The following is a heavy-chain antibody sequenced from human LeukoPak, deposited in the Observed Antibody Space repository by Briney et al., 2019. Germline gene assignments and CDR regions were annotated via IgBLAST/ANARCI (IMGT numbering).Heavy chain of an antibody. D-gene: IGHD3-10*01. CDR3: STNSMVRHLHSYYMDV. J-gene: IGHJ6*03. V-gene: IGHV3-15*01. Sequence: PGGSLRLSCAASEFTSELTFSSYVMSWVRQAPGKGLEWVGRIKSKTDGGTTDYAAPVKGRFTISRDDSKNTLYLQMNSLKTEDTAVYFCSTNSMVRHLHSYYMDVWGKGTTVTISS. CDR2: IKSKTDGGTT. CDR1: EFTSELTF.